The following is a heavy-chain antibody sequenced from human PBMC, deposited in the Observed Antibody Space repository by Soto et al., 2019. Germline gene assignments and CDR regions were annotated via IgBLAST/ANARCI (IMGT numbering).Heavy chain of an antibody. CDR2: IIPILGIA. D-gene: IGHD4-17*01. Sequence: QVQLVQSGAEVKKPGSSVKVSCKASGGTFSSYTISWVRQAPGQGLEWMGRIIPILGIANYARKFQGRVTITADKSTSTAYMELSSVRSEDTAVYYCARGGDYGDYWFDPWGQGTLVTVSS. V-gene: IGHV1-69*02. J-gene: IGHJ5*02. CDR3: ARGGDYGDYWFDP. CDR1: GGTFSSYT.